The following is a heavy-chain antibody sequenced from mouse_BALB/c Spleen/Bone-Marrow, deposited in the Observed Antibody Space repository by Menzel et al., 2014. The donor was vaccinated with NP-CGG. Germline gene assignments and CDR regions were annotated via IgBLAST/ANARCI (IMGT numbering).Heavy chain of an antibody. CDR3: ARRAYGGSYGFAY. J-gene: IGHJ3*01. V-gene: IGHV1-7*01. D-gene: IGHD1-1*01. Sequence: VQLVESGAELAKPGASLKTSCKASGYTFTSYWMHWVKQRPGQGLEWIGYINPSTDYTEYNQKFKDKATLTADKSSSTAFMQLSSLTSEDSAVYYCARRAYGGSYGFAYWGQGTLVTVSA. CDR2: INPSTDYT. CDR1: GYTFTSYW.